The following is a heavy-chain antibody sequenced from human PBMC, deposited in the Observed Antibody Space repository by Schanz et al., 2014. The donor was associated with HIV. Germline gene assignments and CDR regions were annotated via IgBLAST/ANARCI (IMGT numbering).Heavy chain of an antibody. V-gene: IGHV3-23*01. J-gene: IGHJ6*02. CDR1: GFTFSSYA. Sequence: EVQLLESGGGLVQPGGSLRLSCAASGFTFSSYAMSWVRQAPGKGLEWVSAISTSGANTYYADSVKGRFTISRDNSKNTLFLQMNSLRAEDTAVYYCARVEGPPTFYYYYYGSDVWGQGTAVTVSS. CDR2: ISTSGANT. D-gene: IGHD4-4*01. CDR3: ARVEGPPTFYYYYYGSDV.